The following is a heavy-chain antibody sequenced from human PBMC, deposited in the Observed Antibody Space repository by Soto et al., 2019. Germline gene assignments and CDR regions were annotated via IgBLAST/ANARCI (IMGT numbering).Heavy chain of an antibody. Sequence: EVQLLESGGGLVQPGGSLRLSCAASGFTFSSYAMSWVRQAPGKGLKWVSTISGSGGSTYYADSVKGRFTISRHNSKNTLYLQMNSLRAEDTAVYYCAKGFGVVTAIPGYWGQGTLVTVSS. V-gene: IGHV3-23*01. CDR3: AKGFGVVTAIPGY. CDR2: ISGSGGST. J-gene: IGHJ4*02. CDR1: GFTFSSYA. D-gene: IGHD2-21*02.